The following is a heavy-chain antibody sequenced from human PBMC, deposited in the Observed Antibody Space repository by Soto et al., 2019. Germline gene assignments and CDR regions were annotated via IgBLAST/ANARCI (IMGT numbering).Heavy chain of an antibody. CDR1: GFAIRSNA. CDR2: ISFEGSYK. CDR3: VRAAGIAAAGSSQGVL. D-gene: IGHD6-13*01. V-gene: IGHV3-30*04. J-gene: IGHJ4*02. Sequence: GGSLRLSCEASGFAIRSNAIHWVRQAPGKGLEGVAVISFEGSYKYYADSVKGRFTVSRDNSKNTVSLQMDSLTGEDSALYYCVRAAGIAAAGSSQGVLWGQGTLVTVSS.